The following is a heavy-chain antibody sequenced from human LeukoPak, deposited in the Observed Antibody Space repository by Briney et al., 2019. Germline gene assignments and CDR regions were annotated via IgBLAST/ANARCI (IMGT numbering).Heavy chain of an antibody. V-gene: IGHV4-59*12. J-gene: IGHJ4*02. D-gene: IGHD5-12*01. CDR3: ARDFPRGYSGYGVS. Sequence: SETLSLTCTVSGGSISGSYWTWIRQPPGKGLEWIAYIYDSGSTNYNPSLKSRVTISVDTSKNQFSLKLSSVTAADTAVYYCARDFPRGYSGYGVSWGQGTLVTVSS. CDR1: GGSISGSY. CDR2: IYDSGST.